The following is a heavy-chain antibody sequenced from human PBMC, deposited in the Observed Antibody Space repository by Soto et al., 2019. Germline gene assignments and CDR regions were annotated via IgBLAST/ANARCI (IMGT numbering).Heavy chain of an antibody. CDR3: AGGGVGAAGGMDV. D-gene: IGHD1-26*01. Sequence: QVQLVQSGAEVKKPGSSVKVSCKASGGTFSSYTITWVRQAPGHGLEWMGRVIPLLGITNYAQKFQGRVTISADRSTSTAYIELSSLRSDDSAVYYCAGGGVGAAGGMDVWGRGTTVSVSS. CDR2: VIPLLGIT. J-gene: IGHJ6*02. V-gene: IGHV1-69*02. CDR1: GGTFSSYT.